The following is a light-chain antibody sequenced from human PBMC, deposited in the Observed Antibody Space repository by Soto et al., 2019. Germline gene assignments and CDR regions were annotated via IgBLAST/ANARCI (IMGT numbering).Light chain of an antibody. CDR2: DVN. V-gene: IGLV2-14*03. J-gene: IGLJ3*02. Sequence: QPVLTQPASVSGSPGQSITISCTGTAFDVGGYYHVSWYQQHPGKAPKLVIYDVNNRPSGVSNRFSGSKSGITASLTISGLQAEDEADYYCSSYTSSNTLVFGGGTKLTVL. CDR3: SSYTSSNTLV. CDR1: AFDVGGYYH.